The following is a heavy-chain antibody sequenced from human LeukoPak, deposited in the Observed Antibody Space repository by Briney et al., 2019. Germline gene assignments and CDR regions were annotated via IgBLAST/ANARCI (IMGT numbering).Heavy chain of an antibody. CDR1: GFTFSSYA. V-gene: IGHV3-23*01. CDR2: ISGSGDST. Sequence: GGSLRLSCAASGFTFSSYALSWVRQAPGKGPEWVSVISGSGDSTYYADSVKGRFTISRDNSRNTLYLQMNSLRAEDTAVYYCAKDPKTAAEMVYFDCWGQGTLVTVSS. D-gene: IGHD6-13*01. J-gene: IGHJ4*02. CDR3: AKDPKTAAEMVYFDC.